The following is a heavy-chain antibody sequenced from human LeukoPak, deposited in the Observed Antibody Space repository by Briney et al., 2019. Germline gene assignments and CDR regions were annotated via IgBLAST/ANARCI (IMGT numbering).Heavy chain of an antibody. CDR3: ARVIVGANWFDP. CDR1: SGSISSSIYF. J-gene: IGHJ5*02. CDR2: IYYSGST. Sequence: SETLSLTCTVSSGSISSSIYFWAWIRQPPGKGLEWIGSIYYSGSTYYNPSLKSRVTMSVDTSKNQFSLKLSSVTAADTAVYYCARVIVGANWFDPWGQGTLVTVSS. V-gene: IGHV4-39*07. D-gene: IGHD1-26*01.